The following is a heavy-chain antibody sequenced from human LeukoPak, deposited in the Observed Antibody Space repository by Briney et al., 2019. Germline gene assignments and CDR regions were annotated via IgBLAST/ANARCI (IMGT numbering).Heavy chain of an antibody. CDR3: ARALKMEFDWFAAFDY. CDR1: GYTFTSYA. Sequence: GASVKVSCKASGYTFTSYAMHWVRRAPGQRLEWMGWINAGNGNTKYSQKFQGRVTITRDTSASTAYMELSSLRSEDTAVYYCARALKMEFDWFAAFDYWGQGTLVTVSS. V-gene: IGHV1-3*01. D-gene: IGHD3-9*01. CDR2: INAGNGNT. J-gene: IGHJ4*02.